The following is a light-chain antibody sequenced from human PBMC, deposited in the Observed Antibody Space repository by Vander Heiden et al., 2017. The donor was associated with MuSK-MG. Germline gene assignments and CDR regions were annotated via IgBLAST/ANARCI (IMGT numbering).Light chain of an antibody. CDR1: QSLLHSDRKTY. J-gene: IGKJ5*01. Sequence: DMVMPQPPLSLSVTPGQPPSIPCKSSQSLLHSDRKTYLYWYLQKPGQPPQLLIDEVSNRFAGVPGWSGGSGSGAVFTLKSSRVEAEDVVVYCCMQSIQPPLTFGQGTRLEIK. CDR2: EVS. CDR3: MQSIQPPLT. V-gene: IGKV2D-29*01.